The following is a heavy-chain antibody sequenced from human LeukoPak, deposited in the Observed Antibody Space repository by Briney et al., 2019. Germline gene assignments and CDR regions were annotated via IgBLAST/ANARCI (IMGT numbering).Heavy chain of an antibody. J-gene: IGHJ4*02. CDR1: GGSISSSSYY. CDR2: INYSGST. CDR3: ATDRGYSYGYGY. D-gene: IGHD5-18*01. V-gene: IGHV4-39*07. Sequence: SETLSLTCTVSGGSISSSSYYWGWIRQPPGKGLEWIGSINYSGSTYYNPSLKSRVTISIDASKSQFSLKLSSVTAADTAVYYCATDRGYSYGYGYWGQGTLVTVSS.